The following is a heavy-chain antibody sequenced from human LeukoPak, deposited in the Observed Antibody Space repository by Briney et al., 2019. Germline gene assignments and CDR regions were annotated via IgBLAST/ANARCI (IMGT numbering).Heavy chain of an antibody. Sequence: SVKVSCKASGGTFSSYAISWVRQAPEQGLEWMGRIIPIFGTANYAQKFQGRVTITTDESTSTAYMELSSLRSEDTAVYYCARRSSSSGGFDYWGQGTLVTVSS. CDR1: GGTFSSYA. CDR2: IIPIFGTA. D-gene: IGHD6-6*01. V-gene: IGHV1-69*05. CDR3: ARRSSSSGGFDY. J-gene: IGHJ4*02.